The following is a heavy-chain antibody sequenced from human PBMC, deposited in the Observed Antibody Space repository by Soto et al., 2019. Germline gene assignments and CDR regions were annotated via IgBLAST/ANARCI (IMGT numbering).Heavy chain of an antibody. CDR3: ARARVFPYLPHNWFDP. V-gene: IGHV3-30-3*01. CDR1: GFTFSSYA. CDR2: ISYDGSNK. Sequence: GGSLRLSCAASGFTFSSYAMHWVRQAPGKGLEWVAVISYDGSNKYYADSVKGRFTISRDNSKNTLYLQMNSLRAEDTAVYYCARARVFPYLPHNWFDPWGQGTLVTVSS. D-gene: IGHD2-2*01. J-gene: IGHJ5*02.